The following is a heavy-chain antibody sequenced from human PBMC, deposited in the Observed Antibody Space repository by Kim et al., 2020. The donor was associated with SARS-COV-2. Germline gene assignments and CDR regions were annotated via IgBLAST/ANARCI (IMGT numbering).Heavy chain of an antibody. CDR2: ISYDGSNK. D-gene: IGHD3-22*01. CDR1: GFTFSSYG. V-gene: IGHV3-30*18. J-gene: IGHJ4*02. Sequence: GGSLRLSCAASGFTFSSYGMHWVRQAPGKGLEWVAVISYDGSNKYYADSVKGRFTISRDNSKNTLYLQMNSLRAEDTAVYYCAKEGVDYYDSSGCLDYWGQGALVTVSS. CDR3: AKEGVDYYDSSGCLDY.